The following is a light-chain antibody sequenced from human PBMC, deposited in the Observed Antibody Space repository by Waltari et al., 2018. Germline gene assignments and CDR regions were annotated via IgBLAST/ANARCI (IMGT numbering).Light chain of an antibody. CDR1: SSDVGSCNY. V-gene: IGLV2-8*01. CDR2: DVS. J-gene: IGLJ3*02. CDR3: TSYAGSNNFV. Sequence: QSALTQPPSASGSPGQSVTISCTGPSSDVGSCNYVSWYQPHPGKAPKLMIYDVSTRPSGVPDRFSGSKSGNTASLTVSGLQPEDEADYYCTSYAGSNNFVFGGGTKLTVL.